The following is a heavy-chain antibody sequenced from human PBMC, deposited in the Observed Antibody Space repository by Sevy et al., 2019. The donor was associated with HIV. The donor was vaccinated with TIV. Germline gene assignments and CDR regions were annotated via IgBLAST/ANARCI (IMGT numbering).Heavy chain of an antibody. D-gene: IGHD4-17*01. CDR1: GFTSSSYW. CDR2: IKQDGSEK. J-gene: IGHJ4*02. CDR3: ARGRLRWCPFDY. Sequence: GGSLRLSCAASGFTSSSYWMSWVRQAPGKGLEWVANIKQDGSEKYYVDSVKGRFTISRDNAKNSLYLQMNSLRAEDTAVYYCARGRLRWCPFDYWGQGTLVTVSS. V-gene: IGHV3-7*01.